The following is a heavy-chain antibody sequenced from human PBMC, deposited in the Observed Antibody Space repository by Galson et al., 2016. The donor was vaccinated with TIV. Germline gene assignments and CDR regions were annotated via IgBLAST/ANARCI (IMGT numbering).Heavy chain of an antibody. V-gene: IGHV2-70*04. CDR2: IDWEDDK. Sequence: PALVKPTQTLTLTCSVSGFSLTTTGMRVSWIRQPLGGALEWLARIDWEDDKFYSPSLKTRLSISKDTSNNQVGLTMTNMDPVDTATYYCARMYRHGFDIWGQGTMVTVS. D-gene: IGHD3-16*02. CDR1: GFSLTTTGMR. CDR3: ARMYRHGFDI. J-gene: IGHJ3*02.